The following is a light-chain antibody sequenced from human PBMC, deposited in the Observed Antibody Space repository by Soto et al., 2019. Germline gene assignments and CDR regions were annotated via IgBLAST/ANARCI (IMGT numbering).Light chain of an antibody. Sequence: EVVMTQSPATLSVSPGESATLSCRASHSVSSSLAWYQQKPGQTPRLLIYGASTRDTGVPARFSGSGSGTEFTLTIGSLQSEDFAVYYCQHYNTWPWTFGQGTKVKIK. J-gene: IGKJ1*01. CDR3: QHYNTWPWT. CDR1: HSVSSS. CDR2: GAS. V-gene: IGKV3-15*01.